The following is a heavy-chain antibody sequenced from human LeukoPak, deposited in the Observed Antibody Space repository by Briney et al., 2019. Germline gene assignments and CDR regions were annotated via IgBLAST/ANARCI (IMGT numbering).Heavy chain of an antibody. J-gene: IGHJ4*02. CDR1: GFIFSNYY. D-gene: IGHD1-26*01. V-gene: IGHV3-7*01. Sequence: GGSLRLSCAASGFIFSNYYMNWVRQAPGKGLEWVAHIKQDGSEKNYVDSVKGRFTISRDNAKNTLYLQMDSLRVEDTAVYYCAGTKYIGSAIDYWGQGTLVTVSS. CDR3: AGTKYIGSAIDY. CDR2: IKQDGSEK.